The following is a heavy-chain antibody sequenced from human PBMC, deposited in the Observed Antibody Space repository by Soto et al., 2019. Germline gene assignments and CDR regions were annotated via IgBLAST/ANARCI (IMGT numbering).Heavy chain of an antibody. J-gene: IGHJ4*02. D-gene: IGHD3-22*01. CDR2: IIPIFGTA. CDR1: GGTFSSYA. V-gene: IGHV1-69*13. Sequence: SVKVSCKASGGTFSSYAISWVRQAPGQGLEWMGGIIPIFGTANYAQKFQGRVTITADESTSTAYMELSSLRSEDTAVYYCARIYYDSSGPTAPLDYWGQGTLVTVSS. CDR3: ARIYYDSSGPTAPLDY.